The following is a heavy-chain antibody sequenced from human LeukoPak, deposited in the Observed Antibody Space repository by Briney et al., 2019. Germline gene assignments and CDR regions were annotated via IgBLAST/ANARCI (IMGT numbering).Heavy chain of an antibody. J-gene: IGHJ4*02. CDR3: ARDRYCSGGSCLDY. Sequence: SETLSLTCAVYGGSSSGYYWSWIRQPPGKGLEWIGEINHSGSTNYNPSLKSRVTISVDTSKNQFSLKLSSVTAADTAVYYCARDRYCSGGSCLDYWGQGTLVTVSS. D-gene: IGHD2-15*01. CDR2: INHSGST. V-gene: IGHV4-34*01. CDR1: GGSSSGYY.